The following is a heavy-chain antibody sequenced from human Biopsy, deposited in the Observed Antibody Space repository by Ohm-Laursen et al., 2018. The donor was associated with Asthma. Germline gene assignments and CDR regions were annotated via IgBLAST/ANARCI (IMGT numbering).Heavy chain of an antibody. J-gene: IGHJ4*02. CDR2: VNPPTGDT. CDR1: GYTFTSYY. Sequence: SSVKVSCKASGYTFTSYYIHWVRQAPGQGLEWVGIVNPPTGDTSYAQKFLGRVTVTRDTSTSTVYMELSSLRSEDTAVYYCALSQFDYWGQGTLLTVSS. V-gene: IGHV1-46*01. CDR3: ALSQFDY.